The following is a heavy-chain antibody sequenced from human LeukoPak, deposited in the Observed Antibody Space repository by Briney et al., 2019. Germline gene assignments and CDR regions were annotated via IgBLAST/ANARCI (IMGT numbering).Heavy chain of an antibody. D-gene: IGHD6-19*01. Sequence: GGSLRLSCAASGFTVSSNYMSWVRQAPGKGLEWVSIIYSSGSTYYTDSVKGRFTISRDNSKNTLYLQMNSLRAEDTAVYYCARNQPSRWYGSWFDLWRQGTLVPVSP. J-gene: IGHJ5*02. CDR1: GFTVSSNY. CDR3: ARNQPSRWYGSWFDL. V-gene: IGHV3-53*01. CDR2: IYSSGST.